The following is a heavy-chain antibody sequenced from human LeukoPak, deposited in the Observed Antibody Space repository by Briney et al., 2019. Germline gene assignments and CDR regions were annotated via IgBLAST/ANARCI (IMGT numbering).Heavy chain of an antibody. Sequence: GGSLRLSCVASEFTFGSYWMTWVRQAPGKGLEWVANINQDGRKEHYVDSVKGRFTISRDNAKNFLYLQMSSLRAEDTAVYYCARDSSPYCGDDCYFDAFDLWGQGTMVTVSS. CDR3: ARDSSPYCGDDCYFDAFDL. CDR1: EFTFGSYW. V-gene: IGHV3-7*03. J-gene: IGHJ3*01. CDR2: INQDGRKE. D-gene: IGHD2-21*02.